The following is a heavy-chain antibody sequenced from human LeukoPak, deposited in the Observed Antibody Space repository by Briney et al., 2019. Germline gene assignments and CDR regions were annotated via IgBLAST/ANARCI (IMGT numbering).Heavy chain of an antibody. D-gene: IGHD2-15*01. CDR1: GGSISSYY. CDR3: ARGYCSGGSCVTLDY. V-gene: IGHV4-59*12. CDR2: IYYSGRT. J-gene: IGHJ4*02. Sequence: SETLSLTCTVSGGSISSYYWSWIRQPPGKRLEWIGYIYYSGRTNYNPSLKSRVTISVDTSKSQFSLKLSSVTAADTAVYYCARGYCSGGSCVTLDYWGQGTLVTVSS.